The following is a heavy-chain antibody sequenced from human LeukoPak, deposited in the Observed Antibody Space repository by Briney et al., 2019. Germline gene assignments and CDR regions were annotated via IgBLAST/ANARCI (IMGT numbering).Heavy chain of an antibody. Sequence: GGSLRLSCAASGFTFSSYAMSWVRQAPGKGLEWVSAISGSGGSTYYADSVKGRFTISRDNSKNTLYLQMNSLRAEDTAVYYCARDMNLRGRGYSYGFGNFDYWGQGTLVTVSS. V-gene: IGHV3-23*01. D-gene: IGHD5-18*01. CDR3: ARDMNLRGRGYSYGFGNFDY. CDR2: ISGSGGST. J-gene: IGHJ4*02. CDR1: GFTFSSYA.